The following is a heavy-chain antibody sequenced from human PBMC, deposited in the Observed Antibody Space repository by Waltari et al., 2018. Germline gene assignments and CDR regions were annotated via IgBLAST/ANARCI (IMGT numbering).Heavy chain of an antibody. D-gene: IGHD6-19*01. Sequence: QVQLQQWGAGLLKPSETLSLTCAVYGGSFSGYYWSWISQPPGKGLEWIGEINTSGVTNYHPSLKSRVTTSVDTSKNQFSLKLSSVTAADTAVYYCARRGGWYLPQYFQHWGQGTLVTVSS. CDR2: INTSGVT. J-gene: IGHJ1*01. CDR3: ARRGGWYLPQYFQH. CDR1: GGSFSGYY. V-gene: IGHV4-34*01.